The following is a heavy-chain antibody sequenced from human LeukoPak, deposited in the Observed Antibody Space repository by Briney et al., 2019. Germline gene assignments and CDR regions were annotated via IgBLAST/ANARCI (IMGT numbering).Heavy chain of an antibody. D-gene: IGHD4-17*01. CDR1: GFTFSSYG. V-gene: IGHV3-23*01. CDR3: AKVGHYGDYLDYYYYYYMDV. CDR2: ISGGGGIT. Sequence: GGSLRLPCAGSGFTFSSYGLSWVRQAAGKGLEWVSAISGGGGITYYADSVKGRFTISRDNSKNTLYLQMNSLRAEDTAVYYCAKVGHYGDYLDYYYYYYMDVWGKGTTVTISS. J-gene: IGHJ6*03.